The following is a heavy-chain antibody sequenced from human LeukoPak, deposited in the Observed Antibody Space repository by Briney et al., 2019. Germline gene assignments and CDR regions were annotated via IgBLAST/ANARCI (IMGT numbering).Heavy chain of an antibody. V-gene: IGHV1-69*05. CDR1: GGTFSSYG. J-gene: IGHJ6*03. Sequence: SVKVSCTASGGTFSSYGISWVRQAPGQGLEWMGRIIPIFDTANYAQKFQGRVTITTDEATGTAYMELSSLRSEDTAVYYCAFGLGYYYYMDVWGKGTTVTVSS. CDR3: AFGLGYYYYMDV. D-gene: IGHD3-10*01. CDR2: IIPIFDTA.